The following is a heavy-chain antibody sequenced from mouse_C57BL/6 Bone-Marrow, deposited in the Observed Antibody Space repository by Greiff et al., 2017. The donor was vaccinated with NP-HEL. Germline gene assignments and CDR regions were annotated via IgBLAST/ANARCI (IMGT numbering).Heavy chain of an antibody. V-gene: IGHV10-1*01. Sequence: EVQGVESGGGLVQPKGSLKLSCAASGFSFNTYAMNWVRQAPGKGLEWVARIRSKSNNYATYYADSGKDRFTISRDDSESMLYLQMNNLKTEDTAMYYCVRLYYGSSYVMDYWGQGTSVTVSS. CDR2: IRSKSNNYAT. CDR1: GFSFNTYA. CDR3: VRLYYGSSYVMDY. J-gene: IGHJ4*01. D-gene: IGHD1-1*01.